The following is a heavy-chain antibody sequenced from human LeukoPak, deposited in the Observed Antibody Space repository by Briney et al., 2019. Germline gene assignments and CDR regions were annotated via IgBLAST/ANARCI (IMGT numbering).Heavy chain of an antibody. Sequence: GASVKVSCKASGYTFTDYYMHWVRQAPGQGLEWMGWIDPKSGGTKYAQNFQGRVTMTTDTSISTAYMELSRLRSDDTAVYYSARENDYWGQGTLVTVSS. J-gene: IGHJ4*02. CDR3: ARENDY. CDR2: IDPKSGGT. CDR1: GYTFTDYY. V-gene: IGHV1-2*02.